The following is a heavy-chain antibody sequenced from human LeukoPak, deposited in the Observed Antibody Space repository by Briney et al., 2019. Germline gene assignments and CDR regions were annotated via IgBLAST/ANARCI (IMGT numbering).Heavy chain of an antibody. CDR3: ATDLTGTTYDY. CDR2: ISSSGSAI. J-gene: IGHJ4*02. V-gene: IGHV3-11*04. D-gene: IGHD1-7*01. Sequence: GGSLRLSCAASGLIFSDYYLTWIRQAPEKGLEWVGYISSSGSAIYYGDSVKGRFTISRDNAKNSLYLQMDSLRAEDTAVYYCATDLTGTTYDYWGQGSLVTVSS. CDR1: GLIFSDYY.